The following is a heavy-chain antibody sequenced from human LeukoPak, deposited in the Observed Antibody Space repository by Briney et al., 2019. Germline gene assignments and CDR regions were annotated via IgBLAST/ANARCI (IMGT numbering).Heavy chain of an antibody. Sequence: SETLSLTCTVSGGSISSSSYYWDWIRQPPGKGLEWIGSIYYTGSTYYNPPLKSRVTISVDTSKNQFSLKLSSVTAADTAVYYCARGRLVGVVDYWGQGTLVTVSS. J-gene: IGHJ4*02. CDR1: GGSISSSSYY. CDR3: ARGRLVGVVDY. D-gene: IGHD3-9*01. V-gene: IGHV4-39*07. CDR2: IYYTGST.